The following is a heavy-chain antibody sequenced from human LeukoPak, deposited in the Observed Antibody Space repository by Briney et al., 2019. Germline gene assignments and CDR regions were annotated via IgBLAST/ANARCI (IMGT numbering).Heavy chain of an antibody. CDR3: ARDRDGAQGGY. CDR2: INPDSGGT. Sequence: ASVKVSCKASGYTYIDYYIHWVRQAPVQGHELMGWINPDSGGTNYAQKFQGRVTMTRDTSISTAYLELSSLKSDDTAVYYCARDRDGAQGGYWGQGTLVTVSS. J-gene: IGHJ1*01. D-gene: IGHD4-17*01. CDR1: GYTYIDYY. V-gene: IGHV1-2*02.